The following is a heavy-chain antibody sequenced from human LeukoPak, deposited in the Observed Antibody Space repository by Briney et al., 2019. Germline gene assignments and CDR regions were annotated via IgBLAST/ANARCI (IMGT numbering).Heavy chain of an antibody. D-gene: IGHD6-13*01. Sequence: GGSLRLSCAASGFTFSSYAMHWVRQAPGKGLEWVAVISYDGSNKYYADSVKGRFTISRDNAKNTLYLQMNSLRAEDTAVYYCARESGIAAALDLWGQGTLVTVSS. J-gene: IGHJ5*02. V-gene: IGHV3-30*04. CDR2: ISYDGSNK. CDR3: ARESGIAAALDL. CDR1: GFTFSSYA.